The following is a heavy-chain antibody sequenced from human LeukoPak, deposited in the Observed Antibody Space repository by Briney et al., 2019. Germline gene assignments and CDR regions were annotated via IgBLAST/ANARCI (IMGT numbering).Heavy chain of an antibody. CDR2: ISAYNGNT. V-gene: IGHV1-18*01. D-gene: IGHD5-12*01. CDR1: GYTFTSYG. Sequence: GASVKVSCKASGYTFTSYGISWVRQAPGQGLEWMGWISAYNGNTNYAQKLQGRVTMTTDTSTSTAYMELRSPRSDDTAVYYCARVASGYSGDYYYYYMDVWGKETTVTVSS. J-gene: IGHJ6*03. CDR3: ARVASGYSGDYYYYYMDV.